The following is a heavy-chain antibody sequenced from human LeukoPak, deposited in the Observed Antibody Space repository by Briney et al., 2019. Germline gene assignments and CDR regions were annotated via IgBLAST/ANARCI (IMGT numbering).Heavy chain of an antibody. D-gene: IGHD2-15*01. CDR3: ARHSSQGTFDN. Sequence: PGGSLRLSCAASGFTFSTSAMSWVRQAPGKGLEWVSAIGGNGATYYAESVKGRFTISRDTSRNTLYLQMNSLRAEDTAVYNCARHSSQGTFDNWGQGALVTVSS. CDR1: GFTFSTSA. CDR2: IGGNGAT. J-gene: IGHJ4*02. V-gene: IGHV3-23*01.